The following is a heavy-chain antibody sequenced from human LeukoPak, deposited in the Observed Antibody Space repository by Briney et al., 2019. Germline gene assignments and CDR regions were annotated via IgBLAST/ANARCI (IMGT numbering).Heavy chain of an antibody. CDR2: INPHTGDT. J-gene: IGHJ4*02. V-gene: IGHV1-18*04. D-gene: IGHD3/OR15-3a*01. Sequence: GASVKVSCKASGYIHVTRRISWLRQAPGQGLEWMGWINPHTGDTKNAQKFHDRVTMTADPFTDTAYMELRSLRSDDTAVYYCARDDFDFDSWGQGTLVTVS. CDR3: ARDDFDFDS. CDR1: GYIHVTRR.